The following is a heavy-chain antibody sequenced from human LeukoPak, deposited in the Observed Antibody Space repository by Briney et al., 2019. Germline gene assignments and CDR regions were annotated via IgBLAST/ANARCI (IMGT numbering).Heavy chain of an antibody. D-gene: IGHD1-26*01. V-gene: IGHV4-31*03. J-gene: IGHJ6*02. CDR2: IYYSGST. Sequence: SETLSLTCTVSGGSISSGGYYWSWIRQHPGKGLEWIGYIYYSGSTYYNPSLKSRVTISVDTSKNQFSLKLSSVTAADTAVYYCARGGDEWELYPLYYYYGMDVWGQGTTVTVSS. CDR3: ARGGDEWELYPLYYYYGMDV. CDR1: GGSISSGGYY.